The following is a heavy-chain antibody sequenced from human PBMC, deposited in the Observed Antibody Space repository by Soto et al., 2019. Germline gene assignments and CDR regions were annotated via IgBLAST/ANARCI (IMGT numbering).Heavy chain of an antibody. CDR2: ISGSGGST. V-gene: IGHV3-23*01. D-gene: IGHD1-26*01. CDR1: GFTFSSYA. J-gene: IGHJ4*02. CDR3: AKGSGSYYSPFDY. Sequence: EVQLLESGGGLVQPGGSLRLSCAASGFTFSSYAMSWVRQAPGKGLEWVSAISGSGGSTYYADSVKGRFTISRDNSKNRLYPQMNSLRAEDTAVYYCAKGSGSYYSPFDYWGQGTLVTVSS.